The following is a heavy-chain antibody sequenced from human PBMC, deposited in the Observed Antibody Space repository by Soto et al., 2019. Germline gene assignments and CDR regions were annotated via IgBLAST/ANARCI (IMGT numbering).Heavy chain of an antibody. CDR1: GGSFSGYY. D-gene: IGHD2-2*01. Sequence: LSLTCAVYGGSFSGYYWSWIRQPPGKGLEWIGEINHSGSTNYNPSLKSRVTISVDTSKNQFSLKLSSVTAADTAVYYCARGRGYCSSTSCFYYFDYWGQGTLVTVSS. CDR3: ARGRGYCSSTSCFYYFDY. CDR2: INHSGST. J-gene: IGHJ4*02. V-gene: IGHV4-34*01.